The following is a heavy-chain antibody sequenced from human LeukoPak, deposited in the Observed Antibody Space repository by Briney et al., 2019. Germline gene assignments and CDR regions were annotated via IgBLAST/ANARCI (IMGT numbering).Heavy chain of an antibody. CDR3: AKHPHIVVVVAASGGDWFDP. V-gene: IGHV3-23*01. CDR2: IRGSGDNT. D-gene: IGHD2-15*01. J-gene: IGHJ5*02. CDR1: GFTSNNYA. Sequence: PGGSLRLSCAASGFTSNNYAMSWVRQAPGKGLEWVSAIRGSGDNTYYADSVKGRFTISRDNSKNTLYLQMNSLRAEDTAIYYCAKHPHIVVVVAASGGDWFDPWGQGTLVTVSS.